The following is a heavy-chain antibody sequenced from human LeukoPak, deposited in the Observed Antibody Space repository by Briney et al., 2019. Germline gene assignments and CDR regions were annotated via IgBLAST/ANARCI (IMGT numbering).Heavy chain of an antibody. V-gene: IGHV3-33*01. J-gene: IGHJ5*02. CDR3: ARESGGSWPNWFDP. D-gene: IGHD2-15*01. CDR2: IWYDGSNK. Sequence: GRSLRLSCAASGSTFSSYGMHWVRQAPGKGLEWVAVIWYDGSNKYYADSVKGRFTISRDNSKNTLYLQMNSLRAEDTAVYYCARESGGSWPNWFDPWGQGTLVTVSS. CDR1: GSTFSSYG.